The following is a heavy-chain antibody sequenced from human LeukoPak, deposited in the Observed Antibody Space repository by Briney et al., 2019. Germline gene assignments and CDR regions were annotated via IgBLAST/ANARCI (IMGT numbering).Heavy chain of an antibody. Sequence: GGSLRLSCAASGLSFSFYAMSWVRQAPGKGLEWVSTISGSGDTTYYADSVKGRFAISRDNSKNTLYLQMNSLRAEDTAVYYCAARNYDILAGFNFWGQGTLVTVSS. CDR1: GLSFSFYA. D-gene: IGHD3-9*01. CDR2: ISGSGDTT. V-gene: IGHV3-23*01. J-gene: IGHJ4*02. CDR3: AARNYDILAGFNF.